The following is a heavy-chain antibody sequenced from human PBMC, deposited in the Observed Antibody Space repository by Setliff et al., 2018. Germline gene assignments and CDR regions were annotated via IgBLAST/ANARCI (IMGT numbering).Heavy chain of an antibody. V-gene: IGHV4-39*01. CDR3: ASWYYDFWSGYYIPGYFDY. J-gene: IGHJ4*02. D-gene: IGHD3-3*01. CDR2: IYYSGST. Sequence: SETLSLTCTVSGGSISSSSYYWGWIRQPPGKGLEWIGSIYYSGSTYCNPSLKSRVTISVDTSKNQFSLKLSSVTAADTAVYYCASWYYDFWSGYYIPGYFDYWGQGTLVTVSS. CDR1: GGSISSSSYY.